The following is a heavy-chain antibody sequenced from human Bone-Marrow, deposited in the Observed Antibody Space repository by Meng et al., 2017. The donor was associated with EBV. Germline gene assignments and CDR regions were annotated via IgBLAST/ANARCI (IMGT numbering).Heavy chain of an antibody. CDR3: ARDVYASGTYRADP. V-gene: IGHV1-8*01. D-gene: IGHD3-10*01. CDR2: MDPNSGNT. J-gene: IGHJ5*02. CDR1: GYTFTRYD. Sequence: QVDLWAEVKEPWASMKVSGKASGYTFTRYDINWVRQATGQGLEWMGWMDPNSGNTGFAQKFQGRVTMTRNTSISTAYMELSALTSEDTAVYYCARDVYASGTYRADPWGQGTLVTVSS.